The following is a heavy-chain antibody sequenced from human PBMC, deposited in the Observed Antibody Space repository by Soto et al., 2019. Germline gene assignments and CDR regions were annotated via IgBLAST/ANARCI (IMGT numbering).Heavy chain of an antibody. V-gene: IGHV5-51*01. J-gene: IGHJ6*02. CDR1: GYSFTSYW. CDR2: IYPGDSDT. Sequence: GESLKISCKGSGYSFTSYWIGWVRQMPGKGLEWMGIIYPGDSDTRYSPSFQGQVTISADKSISTAYLQWSSLKASDTAMYYCARAHSSPHYYYGMDVWGQGTTVTVSS. CDR3: ARAHSSPHYYYGMDV.